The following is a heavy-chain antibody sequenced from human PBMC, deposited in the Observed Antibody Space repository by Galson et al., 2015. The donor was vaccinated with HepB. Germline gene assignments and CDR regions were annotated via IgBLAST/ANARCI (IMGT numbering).Heavy chain of an antibody. CDR3: AKGTGVVVAAYDNYYFDY. CDR2: ISGSGGST. CDR1: GFTFSSYA. Sequence: SLRLSCAASGFTFSSYAMSWVRQAPGKGLEWVSAISGSGGSTYYADSVKGRFTISRDNSKNTLYLQMNSLRAEDTAVYYCAKGTGVVVAAYDNYYFDYWGQGTLVTVSS. J-gene: IGHJ4*02. D-gene: IGHD2-15*01. V-gene: IGHV3-23*01.